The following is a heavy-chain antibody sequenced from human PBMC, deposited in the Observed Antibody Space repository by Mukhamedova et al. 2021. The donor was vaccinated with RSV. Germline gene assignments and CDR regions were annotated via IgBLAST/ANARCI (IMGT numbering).Heavy chain of an antibody. V-gene: IGHV3-7*03. CDR2: INHDSSEE. J-gene: IGHJ6*02. Sequence: MTWIRQAPGKGLEWVAHINHDSSEESYLDSVKGRFTVYRDNAKNSGYLQMNSLRGEDTAVYYCARGHYGLDGWGQGTTFTVSS. CDR3: ARGHYGLDG.